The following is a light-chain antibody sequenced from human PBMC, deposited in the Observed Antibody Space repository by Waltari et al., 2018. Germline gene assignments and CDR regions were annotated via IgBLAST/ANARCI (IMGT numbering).Light chain of an antibody. CDR1: SSDVGAYNY. CDR2: DVN. V-gene: IGLV2-14*03. CDR3: SSFTRTNSWV. Sequence: HSALAQPASVSGSPGQSITISCTGTSSDVGAYNYVSWYQQHPGKAPRLMIYDVNNRPSGVSNRFSGSESGNTASLTISGLQAEDEADYYCSSFTRTNSWVFGGGTKVTVL. J-gene: IGLJ3*02.